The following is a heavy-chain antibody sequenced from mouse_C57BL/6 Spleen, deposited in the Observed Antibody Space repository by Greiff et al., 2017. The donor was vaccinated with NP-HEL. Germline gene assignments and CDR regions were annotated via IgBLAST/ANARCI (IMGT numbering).Heavy chain of an antibody. Sequence: QVQLQQPGAELVKPGASVKMSCKASGYTFTSYWITWVKQRPGQGLEWIGGIDPGSGSTNYNEKFKSKATLTVDTTSSTAYMQLSSLTSEDSAVYYCAGDEGTGTYFDYWGQGTTLTVSS. CDR2: IDPGSGST. CDR3: AGDEGTGTYFDY. D-gene: IGHD4-1*01. V-gene: IGHV1-55*01. CDR1: GYTFTSYW. J-gene: IGHJ2*01.